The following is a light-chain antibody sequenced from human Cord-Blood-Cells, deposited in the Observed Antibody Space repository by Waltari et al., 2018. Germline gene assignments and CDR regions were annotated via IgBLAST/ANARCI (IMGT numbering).Light chain of an antibody. CDR3: SSYTGSSTWV. J-gene: IGLJ3*02. CDR2: DVS. Sequence: QSALTQPASLSGSPGQSLTISSTGPSSAVGVYNSVSGYQQHPGKAPKLSIYDVSNRPSGVSNRFSGSKSGNTSSLTISGLQAEDEADYYCSSYTGSSTWVFGGGTKLTVL. V-gene: IGLV2-14*01. CDR1: SSAVGVYNS.